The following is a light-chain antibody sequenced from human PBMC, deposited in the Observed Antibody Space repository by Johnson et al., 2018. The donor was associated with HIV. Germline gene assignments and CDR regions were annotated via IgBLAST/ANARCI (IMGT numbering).Light chain of an antibody. J-gene: IGLJ1*01. V-gene: IGLV1-51*01. Sequence: QSVLTQPPSVSAAPGQRVTRSYSGSSSNIGNNFVSWFRQLPLRAPKVLIYDNNERPSGIPDRFSGSKSATSATLGITGLQTGDEADYYCGTWETSLSAGLLYVFGPGTKVTVL. CDR3: GTWETSLSAGLLYV. CDR2: DNN. CDR1: SSNIGNNF.